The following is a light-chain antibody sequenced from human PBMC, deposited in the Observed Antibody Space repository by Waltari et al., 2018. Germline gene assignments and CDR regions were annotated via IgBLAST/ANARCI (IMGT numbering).Light chain of an antibody. Sequence: QPALTQPASRSGSPGQSLTISSTVTGASAGGYTFFPWYQQYPGKAPQLMIYEVSFRPSGISNRFSGSKSGNTATLTISGLQAEDDADYYCSSKTSASGVFGTGTTVTVL. CDR1: GASAGGYTF. J-gene: IGLJ1*01. CDR2: EVS. V-gene: IGLV2-14*01. CDR3: SSKTSASGV.